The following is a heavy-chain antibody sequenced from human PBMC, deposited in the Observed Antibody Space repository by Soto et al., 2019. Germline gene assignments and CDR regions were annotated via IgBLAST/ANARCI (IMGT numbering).Heavy chain of an antibody. J-gene: IGHJ5*02. V-gene: IGHV1-69*06. CDR3: ARIWSGYYSPLSFDP. CDR1: GGSFSNFA. Sequence: SVKVAWKESGGSFSNFAISWVRQAPGQGLEWMGGIIPIFGTAKYAQKFQGRVTITADKSTSTAYMELSSLRSEDTAVYYCARIWSGYYSPLSFDPWGQGTLVTVSS. D-gene: IGHD3-3*01. CDR2: IIPIFGTA.